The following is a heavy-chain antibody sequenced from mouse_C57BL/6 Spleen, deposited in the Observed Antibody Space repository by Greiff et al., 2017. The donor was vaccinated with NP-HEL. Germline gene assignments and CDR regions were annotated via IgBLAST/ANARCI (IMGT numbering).Heavy chain of an antibody. CDR3: ARSGYYGSSSYFCY. CDR2: INPGSGGT. CDR1: GYAFTNYL. D-gene: IGHD1-1*01. J-gene: IGHJ2*01. V-gene: IGHV1-54*01. Sequence: QVQLQQSGAELVRPGTSVKVSCKASGYAFTNYLIEWVKQRPGQGLEWIGVINPGSGGTKYNEKFKGKATLTVDKSSSTSYMRLSSLTSEDSAVYFCARSGYYGSSSYFCYWGQGATRTVSS.